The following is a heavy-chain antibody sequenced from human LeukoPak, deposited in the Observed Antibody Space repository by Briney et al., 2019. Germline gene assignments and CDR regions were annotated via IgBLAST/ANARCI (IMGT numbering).Heavy chain of an antibody. CDR1: GFTFSIYA. D-gene: IGHD3-22*01. CDR3: AKDRPNYYDSSGHYYRRNGDY. CDR2: ITSSGTGP. Sequence: GGSLRLSCAASGFTFSIYAMSWVRQAPGKGLEWVSSITSSGTGPFSADSVKGRFTISRDNSENTLYLQMHSLRAEDTAVYYCAKDRPNYYDSSGHYYRRNGDYWGQGTLVTVSS. V-gene: IGHV3-23*01. J-gene: IGHJ4*02.